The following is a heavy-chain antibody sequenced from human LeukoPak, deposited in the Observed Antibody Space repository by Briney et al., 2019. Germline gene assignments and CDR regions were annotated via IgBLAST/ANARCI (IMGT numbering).Heavy chain of an antibody. Sequence: GASVTLSCQASGYTFTGYYMHWVRQAPGQGLEWMGWINPNSGGTNYAQTLQGRLTIPTDTSTNTAYMELTSLRSDDTAVYYRARDYGGGQVVAATSLDYWGQGTLVTVSS. D-gene: IGHD2-15*01. J-gene: IGHJ4*02. CDR2: INPNSGGT. CDR3: ARDYGGGQVVAATSLDY. CDR1: GYTFTGYY. V-gene: IGHV1-2*02.